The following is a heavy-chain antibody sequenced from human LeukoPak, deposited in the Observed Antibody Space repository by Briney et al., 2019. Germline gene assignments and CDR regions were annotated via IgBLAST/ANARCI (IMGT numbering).Heavy chain of an antibody. D-gene: IGHD6-6*01. CDR3: SRSSGPLDF. CDR1: GFTFSPYS. J-gene: IGHJ4*02. Sequence: GGSLRLSCAASGFTFSPYSMNWVRQAPGKGLEWLSYIAGNGDTIYYADSVKGRFTISRENAENSLYLQMNSLRAEDTAVYYCSRSSGPLDFWGQGTLVTVSS. CDR2: IAGNGDTI. V-gene: IGHV3-48*01.